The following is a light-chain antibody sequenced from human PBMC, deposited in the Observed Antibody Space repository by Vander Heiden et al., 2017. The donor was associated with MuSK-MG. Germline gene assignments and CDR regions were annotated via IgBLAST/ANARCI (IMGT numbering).Light chain of an antibody. CDR3: QQSNSDSWT. Sequence: DIQMTQSPSTLPASVGDRVTITCRANKSISSWLAWCQQQPGKAPKFPIYKASNLESGVPARISGSGSGTESLSPSAACQPDDFVTYNSQQSNSDSWTFGQGTKVEIK. CDR2: KAS. CDR1: KSISSW. J-gene: IGKJ1*01. V-gene: IGKV1-5*03.